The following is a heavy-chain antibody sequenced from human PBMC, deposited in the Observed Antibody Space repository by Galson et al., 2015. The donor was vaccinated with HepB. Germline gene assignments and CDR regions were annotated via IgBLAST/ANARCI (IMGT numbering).Heavy chain of an antibody. CDR1: GFTFSGYA. V-gene: IGHV3-23*01. CDR2: IGDSGGST. D-gene: IGHD3-10*01. J-gene: IGHJ2*01. Sequence: SLRLSCAASGFTFSGYAMSWVRQAPGKGLEWVSAIGDSGGSTYLADSVKGRFTISRDNFKNTLYLQMNSLRAEDTAVYYCAKGIRGVIMGPDWYFDLWGRGTLVTVSS. CDR3: AKGIRGVIMGPDWYFDL.